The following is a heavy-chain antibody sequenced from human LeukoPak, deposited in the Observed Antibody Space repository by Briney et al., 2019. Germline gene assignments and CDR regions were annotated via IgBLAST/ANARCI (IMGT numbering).Heavy chain of an antibody. J-gene: IGHJ4*02. CDR2: ISGSGGST. CDR1: GFTFSSYA. Sequence: AGGSLRLSCAASGFTFSSYAMSWVRQAPGKGLEWVSAISGSGGSTYYADSVKGRFTISRDNSRNTLYLQMNSPRAEDTAVYYCAKDVGYYFDYWGQGTLVTVSS. V-gene: IGHV3-23*01. CDR3: AKDVGYYFDY. D-gene: IGHD1-26*01.